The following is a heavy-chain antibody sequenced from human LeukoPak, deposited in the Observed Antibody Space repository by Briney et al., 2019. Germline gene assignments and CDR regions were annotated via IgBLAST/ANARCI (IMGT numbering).Heavy chain of an antibody. D-gene: IGHD2-15*01. V-gene: IGHV1-18*01. Sequence: ASVKVSCKASGYTFTSYGISWVRQAPGQGLEWMGWISAYNGNTNYAQKLQGRVTMTTDTSTSTAYMELRSLRSDDTAVYYCARVPVYCSGGSCYSLNYYYGIDVWGQGTTVTVSS. J-gene: IGHJ6*02. CDR1: GYTFTSYG. CDR3: ARVPVYCSGGSCYSLNYYYGIDV. CDR2: ISAYNGNT.